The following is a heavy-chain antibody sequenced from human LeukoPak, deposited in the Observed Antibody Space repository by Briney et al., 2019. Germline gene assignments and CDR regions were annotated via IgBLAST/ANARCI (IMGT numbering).Heavy chain of an antibody. D-gene: IGHD6-13*01. CDR2: MNPNSGNT. CDR1: GYTFTSYD. J-gene: IGHJ6*02. V-gene: IGHV1-8*01. CDR3: ARGWGSSSWYSWESYYYYGMDV. Sequence: GASVKVSCKASGYTFTSYDINWVRQATGQGLEWMGWMNPNSGNTGYAQKFQGRVTMTRNTSISTAYMELSSLRSEDTAVYYCARGWGSSSWYSWESYYYYGMDVWSQGTTVTVSS.